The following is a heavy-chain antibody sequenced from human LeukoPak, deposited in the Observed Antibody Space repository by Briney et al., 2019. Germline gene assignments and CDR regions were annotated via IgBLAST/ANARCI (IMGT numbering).Heavy chain of an antibody. CDR3: AAVSVWGSYRRSPDS. D-gene: IGHD3-16*02. CDR1: GYTFSDHY. CDR2: VDPEDGKT. J-gene: IGHJ4*02. Sequence: ASVKVSCKASGYTFSDHYMHWVQQAPGKGLEWMGRVDPEDGKTVYAEKLKGRVTITADTSTDTAYMELSSLRSEDTAVYYCAAVSVWGSYRRSPDSRGLGTLVTVSS. V-gene: IGHV1-69-2*01.